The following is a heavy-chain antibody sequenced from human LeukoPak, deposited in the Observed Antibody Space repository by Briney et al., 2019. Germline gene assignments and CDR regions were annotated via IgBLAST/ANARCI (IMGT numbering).Heavy chain of an antibody. Sequence: SETLSLTCTVPGGSISSYYWSWIRQPPGKGLEWIGYIYYSGSTNYNPSLKSRVTISPDTSRNQFSLKLSSVTAADTAVYYCARQIGYYESSGYSYFDYWGQGTQVIVSS. D-gene: IGHD3-22*01. CDR1: GGSISSYY. J-gene: IGHJ4*02. V-gene: IGHV4-59*08. CDR3: ARQIGYYESSGYSYFDY. CDR2: IYYSGST.